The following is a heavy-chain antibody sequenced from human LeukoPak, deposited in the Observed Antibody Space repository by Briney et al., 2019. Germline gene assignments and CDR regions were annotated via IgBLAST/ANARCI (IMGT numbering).Heavy chain of an antibody. D-gene: IGHD6-19*01. J-gene: IGHJ4*02. Sequence: GRSLRLSCAASGFTFSSYGMHWVRQAPGKGLEWVAVISYDGSNKYYVDSVKGRFTISRDNSKNTLYLQMNSLRAEDTAVYYCAAAGPYSSGWHFDYWGQGTLVTVSS. CDR3: AAAGPYSSGWHFDY. V-gene: IGHV3-30*03. CDR2: ISYDGSNK. CDR1: GFTFSSYG.